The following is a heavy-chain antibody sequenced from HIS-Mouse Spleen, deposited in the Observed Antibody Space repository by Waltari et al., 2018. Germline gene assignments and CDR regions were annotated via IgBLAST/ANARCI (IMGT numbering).Heavy chain of an antibody. V-gene: IGHV4-39*07. CDR3: AREIPYSSSWYDWYFDL. J-gene: IGHJ2*01. CDR2: IYYSGST. CDR1: GGSLSSSRYY. D-gene: IGHD6-13*01. Sequence: QLQLQESGPGLVKPSETLSLPCTVSGGSLSSSRYYVGWIRQPPGKGLEWIGSIYYSGSTYYNPSLKSRVTISVDTSKNQFSLKLSSVTAADTDVYYCAREIPYSSSWYDWYFDLWGRGTLVTVSS.